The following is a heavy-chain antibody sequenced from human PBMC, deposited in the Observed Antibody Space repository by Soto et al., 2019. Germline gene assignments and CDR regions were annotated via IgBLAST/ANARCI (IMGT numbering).Heavy chain of an antibody. V-gene: IGHV4-31*03. CDR3: ARAGSGLRRTDYYYGMDV. CDR1: GCSISSGGYY. J-gene: IGHJ6*02. Sequence: SETLSLTCTVSGCSISSGGYYWSWIRQHPGKGLEWIGYIYYSGSTYYNPSLKSRVTISVDTSKNQFSLKLSSVTAADTAVYYCARAGSGLRRTDYYYGMDVWGQGTTVTVSS. D-gene: IGHD3-10*01. CDR2: IYYSGST.